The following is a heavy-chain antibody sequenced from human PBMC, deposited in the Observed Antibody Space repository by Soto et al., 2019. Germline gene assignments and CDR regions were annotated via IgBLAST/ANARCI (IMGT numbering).Heavy chain of an antibody. V-gene: IGHV4-34*02. J-gene: IGHJ4*02. CDR2: INPSGSI. CDR1: GGSFSGYF. Sequence: QVQLQQWGAGLLKPSETLSLTCAVYGGSFSGYFCYWIRQPPGKGLEWIGEINPSGSINYNPSLKSRVTISVYTSKNQFSQSLSSVTAADTAVYYCATIVGATTEIRGSPRDSWGQGTLVTVSS. D-gene: IGHD3-10*01. CDR3: ATIVGATTEIRGSPRDS.